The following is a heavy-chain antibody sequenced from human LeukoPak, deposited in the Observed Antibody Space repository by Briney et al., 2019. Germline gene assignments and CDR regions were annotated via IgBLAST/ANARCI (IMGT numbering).Heavy chain of an antibody. CDR1: GFTVSSNY. V-gene: IGHV3-66*02. Sequence: GGSLRLSCAASGFTVSSNYMSWVRQAPGKGLEWVSVIYIGGSTHYADSVKGRFTISRENSKQTPYLQMNSLRGEDTAVYYFARCYDFWSGQYYFDYWGQGTLVTVSS. D-gene: IGHD3-3*01. CDR3: ARCYDFWSGQYYFDY. CDR2: IYIGGST. J-gene: IGHJ4*02.